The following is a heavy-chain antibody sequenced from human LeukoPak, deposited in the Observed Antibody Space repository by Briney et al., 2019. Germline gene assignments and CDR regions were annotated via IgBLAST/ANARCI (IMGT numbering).Heavy chain of an antibody. J-gene: IGHJ3*02. V-gene: IGHV4-39*07. CDR1: GGSISSSSYY. CDR2: IYYSGST. CDR3: ARGLYDILTGSDAFDI. Sequence: PSETLSLTCTVSGGSISSSSYYWGWIRQPPGKGLEWIGSIYYSGSTYYNPSLKSRVTISVDTSKNQFSLKLSSVTAADTAVYYCARGLYDILTGSDAFDIWGQGTMVTVSS. D-gene: IGHD3-9*01.